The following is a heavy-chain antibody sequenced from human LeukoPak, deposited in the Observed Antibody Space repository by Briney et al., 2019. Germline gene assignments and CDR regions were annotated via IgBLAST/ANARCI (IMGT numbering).Heavy chain of an antibody. CDR1: GGTFSSYA. V-gene: IGHV1-69*01. Sequence: AASVKLSCKASGGTFSSYAISWVRQAPGQGLEWMGGIIPIFGTANYAQKFQGRVTITADDSTSTAYMELSSLRSEDTAVYYCARDTRSGYDLVYFDYWGQGTLVTVSS. J-gene: IGHJ4*02. CDR3: ARDTRSGYDLVYFDY. D-gene: IGHD5-12*01. CDR2: IIPIFGTA.